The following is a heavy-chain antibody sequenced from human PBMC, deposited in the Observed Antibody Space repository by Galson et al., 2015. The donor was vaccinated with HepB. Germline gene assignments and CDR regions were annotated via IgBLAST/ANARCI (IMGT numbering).Heavy chain of an antibody. CDR3: ARGPQYSIAAAGTPDY. CDR1: GYTFTSYG. D-gene: IGHD6-13*01. V-gene: IGHV1-18*01. Sequence: SVKVSCKASGYTFTSYGISWVRQAPGQGLEWMGWISAYNGNTNYAQKLQGRVTMTTDTSTSTAYMELRSLRSDDTAVYHCARGPQYSIAAAGTPDYWGQGTLVTVSS. CDR2: ISAYNGNT. J-gene: IGHJ4*02.